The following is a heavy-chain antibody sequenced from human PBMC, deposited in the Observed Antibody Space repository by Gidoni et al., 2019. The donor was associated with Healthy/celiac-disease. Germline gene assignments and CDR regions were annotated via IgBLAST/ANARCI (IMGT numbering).Heavy chain of an antibody. V-gene: IGHV1-69*02. CDR1: GGTFSSYT. Sequence: QVQLVQSGAEVKKPGSSVKVSCKASGGTFSSYTISWVRQAPGQGLEWMGRIIPILGIANYAQKFQGRVTIPADKSTSTAYMELSSLRSEDTAVYYCARGGSGFPYYFDYWGQGTLVTVSS. CDR3: ARGGSGFPYYFDY. CDR2: IIPILGIA. J-gene: IGHJ4*02. D-gene: IGHD6-19*01.